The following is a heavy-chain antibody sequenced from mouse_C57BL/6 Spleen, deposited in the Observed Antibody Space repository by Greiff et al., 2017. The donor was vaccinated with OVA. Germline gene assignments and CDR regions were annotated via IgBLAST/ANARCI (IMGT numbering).Heavy chain of an antibody. CDR2: ISGGGGNT. D-gene: IGHD1-1*01. CDR1: GFTFSSYT. J-gene: IGHJ1*03. Sequence: EVQLVESGGGLVKPGGSLKLSCAASGFTFSSYTMSWVRQTPEKRLEWVATISGGGGNTYYPDSVKGRFTISRDNAKNTLYLQMSSLRSEDTALYYCARRKDYYYGSSLWYFDVWGTGTTVTVSS. V-gene: IGHV5-9*01. CDR3: ARRKDYYYGSSLWYFDV.